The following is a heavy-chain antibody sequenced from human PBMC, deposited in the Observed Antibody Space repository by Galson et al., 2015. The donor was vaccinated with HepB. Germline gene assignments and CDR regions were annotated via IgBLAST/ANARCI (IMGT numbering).Heavy chain of an antibody. Sequence: SVKVPCKASGFTFTTYYMHWVRQAPGQGLEWMGIINPSAGNTGYAQEFQGRVSMTRDTSTRTVYMDLSSLRSEDTAVYYCAREPRDGYRFDYWGQGTLVTVSS. CDR1: GFTFTTYY. V-gene: IGHV1-46*03. J-gene: IGHJ4*02. CDR2: INPSAGNT. CDR3: AREPRDGYRFDY. D-gene: IGHD5-24*01.